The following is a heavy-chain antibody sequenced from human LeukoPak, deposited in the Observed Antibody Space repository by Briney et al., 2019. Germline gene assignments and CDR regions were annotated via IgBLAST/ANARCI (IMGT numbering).Heavy chain of an antibody. J-gene: IGHJ4*02. CDR2: ISSDGSDT. Sequence: PGGSLRLSCAASGFTFSSYWMHWVRQAPGKGLVWVSRISSDGSDTNYADSVKGRFTISRDSAKNTLYLPMNSLRAEDTAVYYCARGSYSLGGFDYWGRGTLVTVSS. CDR1: GFTFSSYW. V-gene: IGHV3-74*01. CDR3: ARGSYSLGGFDY. D-gene: IGHD6-13*01.